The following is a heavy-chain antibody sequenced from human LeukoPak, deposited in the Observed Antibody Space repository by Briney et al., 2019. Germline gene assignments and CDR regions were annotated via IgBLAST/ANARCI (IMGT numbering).Heavy chain of an antibody. CDR2: ISSSSSYI. J-gene: IGHJ4*02. V-gene: IGHV3-21*01. CDR1: EFTFSSYS. CDR3: ARDWVGDCSGGSCYYFDY. Sequence: GGSLRLSCAASEFTFSSYSMNWVRQAPGKGLEWVSSISSSSSYIYYADSVKGRFTISRDNAKNSLYLQMNSLRAEDTAVYYCARDWVGDCSGGSCYYFDYWGQGTLVTVSS. D-gene: IGHD2-15*01.